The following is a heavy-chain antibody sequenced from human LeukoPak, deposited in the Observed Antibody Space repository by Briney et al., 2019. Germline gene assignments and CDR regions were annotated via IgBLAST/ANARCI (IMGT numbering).Heavy chain of an antibody. Sequence: SETLSLTCTVSGDSTSSSSYYWGWIRQPPGKGLEWIGSTYYSGSTYYNPSLESRVTISLDTSKNQLSLKLTSVTAADTAVYYCARDDVPGGDYYNYAMDVWGQGTTVTVSS. V-gene: IGHV4-39*07. D-gene: IGHD2-2*01. CDR1: GDSTSSSSYY. J-gene: IGHJ6*02. CDR2: TYYSGST. CDR3: ARDDVPGGDYYNYAMDV.